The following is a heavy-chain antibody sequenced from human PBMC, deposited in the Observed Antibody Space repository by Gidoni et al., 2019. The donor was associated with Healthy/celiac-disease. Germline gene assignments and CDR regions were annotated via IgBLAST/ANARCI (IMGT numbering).Heavy chain of an antibody. Sequence: QVQLVESGGGVVQPGRSLRLPCAASGFTFSSYGMHWVRQAPGKGLEWVAVISYDGSNKSYADSVKGRFTISRDNSKNTLYLQMNSLRAEDTAVYYCAKDEYPASSSGYYFDYWGQGTLVTVSS. CDR3: AKDEYPASSSGYYFDY. CDR1: GFTFSSYG. D-gene: IGHD6-13*01. J-gene: IGHJ4*02. CDR2: ISYDGSNK. V-gene: IGHV3-30*18.